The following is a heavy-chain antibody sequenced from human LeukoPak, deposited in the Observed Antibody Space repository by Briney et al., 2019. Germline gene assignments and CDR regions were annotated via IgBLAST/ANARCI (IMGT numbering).Heavy chain of an antibody. V-gene: IGHV3-74*03. CDR1: GFTFSSDW. CDR3: ARAVYCSGGGCFWYFDL. D-gene: IGHD2-15*01. Sequence: GGSLRLSCAASGFTFSSDWMHWVRQAPGKGLVWVSRINGDGSTTAYADSVEGRFTISRDNAKNTLYLQMNSLRAEDTAVYYCARAVYCSGGGCFWYFDLWGRGTLVTVSS. J-gene: IGHJ2*01. CDR2: INGDGSTT.